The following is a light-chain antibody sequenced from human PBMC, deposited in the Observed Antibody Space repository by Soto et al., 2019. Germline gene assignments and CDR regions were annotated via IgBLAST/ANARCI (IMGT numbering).Light chain of an antibody. V-gene: IGLV2-14*01. Sequence: QSVLTQPASVSGSPGQSITISCTGTSSDVGGYNYVSWYQQHPGKAPKLMIYEVSNRPSGVSNRFSGSKSGNTASLTVSGLQTEDEADYYCSSHAGNNNYVFGTGTKLTVL. CDR2: EVS. J-gene: IGLJ1*01. CDR1: SSDVGGYNY. CDR3: SSHAGNNNYV.